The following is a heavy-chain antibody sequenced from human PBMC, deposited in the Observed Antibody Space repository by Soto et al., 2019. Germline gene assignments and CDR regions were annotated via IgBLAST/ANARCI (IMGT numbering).Heavy chain of an antibody. V-gene: IGHV3-23*01. J-gene: IGHJ1*01. CDR3: AKDQLTDYSSSHYYTEYLQH. CDR2: ISDSGAGT. D-gene: IGHD3-22*01. CDR1: GFPFGSYA. Sequence: EVQLLESGGGLVQPGGSLRLSLAAPGFPFGSYAMSWVRQAPGKGLDWVSGISDSGAGTYYADSVKGRLTISRDNSKNTLYLQMNSLRAEDTAVYYCAKDQLTDYSSSHYYTEYLQHWGQGTLVTVSS.